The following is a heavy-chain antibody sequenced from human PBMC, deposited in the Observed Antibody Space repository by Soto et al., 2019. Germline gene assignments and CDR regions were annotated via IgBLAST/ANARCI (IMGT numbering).Heavy chain of an antibody. CDR3: ARVWSSGNYYYYGMDV. D-gene: IGHD6-25*01. J-gene: IGHJ6*02. CDR2: IYYSGST. V-gene: IGHV4-59*01. Sequence: SETLSLTCTVSGGSISSYYWSWIRQPPGKGLEWIGYIYYSGSTNYNPSLKSRVTISVDTSKNQFSLKLSSVTAADTAVYYCARVWSSGNYYYYGMDVWSQGTTVTVS. CDR1: GGSISSYY.